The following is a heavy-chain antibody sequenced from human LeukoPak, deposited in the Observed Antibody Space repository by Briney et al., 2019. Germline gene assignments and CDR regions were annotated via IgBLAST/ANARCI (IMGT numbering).Heavy chain of an antibody. CDR3: ARVPAIDY. Sequence: SETLSLTCTVSGGSISSSSYYWGWIRQPPGKGLEWIGSIYYSGSTYYNPSLKSRVTISVDTSKNQFSLKLSSVTAADTAVYYCARVPAIDYWGQGTLVTVSS. V-gene: IGHV4-39*07. J-gene: IGHJ4*02. CDR1: GGSISSSSYY. CDR2: IYYSGST. D-gene: IGHD1-1*01.